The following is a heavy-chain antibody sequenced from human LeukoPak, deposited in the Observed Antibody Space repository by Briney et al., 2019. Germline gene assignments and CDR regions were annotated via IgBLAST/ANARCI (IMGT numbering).Heavy chain of an antibody. CDR2: ISSSSSYI. D-gene: IGHD4-17*01. J-gene: IGHJ4*02. CDR3: AREYGDQFFYYFDY. Sequence: PGGSLRLSCAASGFTFSSYSMNWVRQAPGKGLEWVSSISSSSSYIYYADSVKGRFTISRDNAKNSLYLQMNSLRAEDTAVYYCAREYGDQFFYYFDYWGQGTLVTVSS. CDR1: GFTFSSYS. V-gene: IGHV3-21*01.